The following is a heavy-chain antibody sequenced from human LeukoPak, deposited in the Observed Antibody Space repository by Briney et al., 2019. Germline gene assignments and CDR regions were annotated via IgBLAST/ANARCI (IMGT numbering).Heavy chain of an antibody. Sequence: ASVKVSCKTSGYTFTSYGISWVRQAPGQGLEWMGWINTYSGNTNYVQKVQGRVTMTTDRSTSTAYMELRSLRSDDTAVYYCASEIEVTGTFDYWGQGTLIAVSS. CDR1: GYTFTSYG. V-gene: IGHV1-18*01. D-gene: IGHD6-19*01. CDR2: INTYSGNT. CDR3: ASEIEVTGTFDY. J-gene: IGHJ4*02.